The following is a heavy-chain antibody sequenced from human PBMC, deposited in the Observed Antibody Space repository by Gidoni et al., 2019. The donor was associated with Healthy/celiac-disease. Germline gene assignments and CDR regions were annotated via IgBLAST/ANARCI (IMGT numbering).Heavy chain of an antibody. Sequence: EVQLVESGGGLVQPGGSLRLSCAASGFTFSSYWMSWVRQAPGKGLEWVANIKQDGSEKYYVDSVKGRFTISRDNAKNSLYLQMNSLRAEDTAVYYCARDGVYCSGGSCYPYYYGMDVWGQGTTVTVSS. CDR3: ARDGVYCSGGSCYPYYYGMDV. V-gene: IGHV3-7*01. D-gene: IGHD2-15*01. J-gene: IGHJ6*02. CDR2: IKQDGSEK. CDR1: GFTFSSYW.